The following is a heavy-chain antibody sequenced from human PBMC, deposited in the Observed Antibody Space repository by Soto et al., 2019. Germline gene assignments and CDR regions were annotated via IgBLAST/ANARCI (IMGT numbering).Heavy chain of an antibody. CDR3: VRVHLGAPTRYFDY. J-gene: IGHJ4*02. CDR1: GFTFSDNY. V-gene: IGHV3-72*01. CDR2: VRNKANSYST. Sequence: EVQLVESGGGLVQPGGSLRLSCAASGFTFSDNYMDWVRQAPGKGREWVGRVRNKANSYSTQYAASVKGRFTVSRDDSENSVFLQMNSLKSDDTAVYYCVRVHLGAPTRYFDYWGQGTLVTVSS.